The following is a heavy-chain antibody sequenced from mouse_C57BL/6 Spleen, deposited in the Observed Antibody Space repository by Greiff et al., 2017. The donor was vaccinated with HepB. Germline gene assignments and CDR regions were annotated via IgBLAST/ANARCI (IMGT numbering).Heavy chain of an antibody. CDR2: IDPNSGGN. Sequence: QVQLQQPGAELVKPGASVKLSCKASGYTFTSYWMHWVKQRPGRGLEWMGRIDPNSGGNKYNEKFKSKATLTVDKPSSTAYMQRSSLTSEDSAVYYCARSVDYWGQGTTLTVSS. CDR3: ARSVDY. V-gene: IGHV1-72*01. J-gene: IGHJ2*01. CDR1: GYTFTSYW.